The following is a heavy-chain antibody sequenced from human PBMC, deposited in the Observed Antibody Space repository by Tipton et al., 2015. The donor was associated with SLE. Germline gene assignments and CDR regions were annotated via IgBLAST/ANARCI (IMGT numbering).Heavy chain of an antibody. CDR2: IYHDGRT. J-gene: IGHJ3*02. D-gene: IGHD2-15*01. Sequence: GLVKPSETLSLTCGVSGNVISRGYFWGWIRQSPGKGLEWIGSIYHDGRTYYNPSLKSRVTISVDTSKNQFSLKLSSVTAADTAVYYCARYCSGGTCYPRRDAFDIWGQGTMLAVSS. CDR3: ARYCSGGTCYPRRDAFDI. CDR1: GNVISRGYF. V-gene: IGHV4-38-2*01.